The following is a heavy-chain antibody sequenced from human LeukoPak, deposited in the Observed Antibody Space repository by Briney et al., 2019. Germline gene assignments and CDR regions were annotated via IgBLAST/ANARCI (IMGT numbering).Heavy chain of an antibody. CDR1: GFTFSSYA. Sequence: PGGSLRLSCAASGFTFSSYAMRWVRQAPGKGLEWVAVISYDGSNKYYADSVKGRFTISRDNSKNTLYLQMNSLRAEDTAVYYCARETTVTRGFDWGQGTLVTVSS. D-gene: IGHD4-11*01. J-gene: IGHJ4*02. CDR2: ISYDGSNK. CDR3: ARETTVTRGFD. V-gene: IGHV3-30-3*01.